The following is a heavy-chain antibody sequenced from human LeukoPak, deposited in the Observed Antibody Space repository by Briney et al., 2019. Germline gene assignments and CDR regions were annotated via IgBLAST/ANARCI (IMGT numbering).Heavy chain of an antibody. Sequence: SETLSLTCTVSGGSISSYYWSWIRQPPGKGLEWIGYIYTSGSTNYNPSLKSRVTISVDTSKNQFSLKLSSVTAADTAVYYCARQRGGYKTFDYWGQGTLVTVSS. D-gene: IGHD5-24*01. CDR3: ARQRGGYKTFDY. CDR2: IYTSGST. J-gene: IGHJ4*02. CDR1: GGSISSYY. V-gene: IGHV4-4*09.